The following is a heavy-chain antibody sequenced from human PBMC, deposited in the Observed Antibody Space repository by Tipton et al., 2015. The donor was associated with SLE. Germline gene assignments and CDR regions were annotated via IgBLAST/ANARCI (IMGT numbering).Heavy chain of an antibody. V-gene: IGHV4-61*09. J-gene: IGHJ4*02. CDR1: GGSMTSTRYY. D-gene: IGHD6-19*01. Sequence: TLSLTCAVSGGSMTSTRYYWSWIRQPPGKGLEWIGNIYTSGNTNYNPSLKSRVTISVDTSKNQFSLKLSSVTAADTAVYYCARVGYSSGSYYFDYWGQGTLVTVSS. CDR2: IYTSGNT. CDR3: ARVGYSSGSYYFDY.